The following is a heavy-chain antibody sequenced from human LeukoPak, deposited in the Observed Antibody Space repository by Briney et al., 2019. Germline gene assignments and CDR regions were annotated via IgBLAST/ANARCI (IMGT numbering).Heavy chain of an antibody. CDR2: IHYTGST. V-gene: IGHV4-59*01. CDR1: GGSISSYY. J-gene: IGHJ5*02. Sequence: SETLSLTRTVSGGSISSYYWSWIRQSPGKGLECIGYIHYTGSTNYNPSLKSRVTISVETSKNQFSLKLKSVTAADTAVYYCARGGYYGPGNDFRFDPWGQGTLVTVSS. D-gene: IGHD3-10*01. CDR3: ARGGYYGPGNDFRFDP.